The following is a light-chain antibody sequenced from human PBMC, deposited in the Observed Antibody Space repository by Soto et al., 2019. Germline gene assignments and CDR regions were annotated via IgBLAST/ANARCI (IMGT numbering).Light chain of an antibody. J-gene: IGKJ2*01. CDR3: QQYGSSPYT. Sequence: EILLTQSPDTLSLSPGERATLSCRASQSVRNSYLAWYQQKPGQAPRLLIYGASGRATDIPDRFSGSGSGTDFTLTISRLEPEDFAVYYCQQYGSSPYTFGQGTKLEI. V-gene: IGKV3-20*01. CDR1: QSVRNSY. CDR2: GAS.